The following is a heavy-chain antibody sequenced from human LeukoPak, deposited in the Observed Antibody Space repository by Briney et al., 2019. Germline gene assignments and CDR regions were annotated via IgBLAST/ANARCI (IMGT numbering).Heavy chain of an antibody. V-gene: IGHV3-9*01. Sequence: GRSLRLSCAASGFTFDDYAMHWVRHAPGKGLEWVSGISWNSGSKGYADSVKGRFTISRDNAKNLLFLQMNGLTAEDTAVYYCAATNWFDSWGQGTLVTVSS. D-gene: IGHD1-26*01. CDR1: GFTFDDYA. J-gene: IGHJ5*01. CDR2: ISWNSGSK. CDR3: AATNWFDS.